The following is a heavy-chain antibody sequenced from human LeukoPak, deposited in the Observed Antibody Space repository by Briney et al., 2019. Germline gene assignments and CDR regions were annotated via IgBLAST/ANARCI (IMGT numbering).Heavy chain of an antibody. V-gene: IGHV4-4*08. CDR1: GGSITGYH. CDR2: IYSSETT. Sequence: SETLSLTCTVSGGSITGYHWSWIRQPPGKGLEWIGYIYSSETTEYKPSLKRRVTISADTSKNQFSLKLASVTAADTAIYYCVKRNDFDIWGQGTMVTVSS. J-gene: IGHJ3*02. CDR3: VKRNDFDI.